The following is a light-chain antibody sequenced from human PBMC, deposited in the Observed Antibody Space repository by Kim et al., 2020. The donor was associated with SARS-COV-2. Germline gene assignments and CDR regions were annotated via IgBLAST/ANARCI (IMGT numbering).Light chain of an antibody. J-gene: IGLJ1*01. CDR2: QDT. V-gene: IGLV3-1*01. CDR1: KLGDKY. CDR3: QVWDSSTASYV. Sequence: SYELTQPPSVSVSPGQTASIPCSGDKLGDKYACWYQQKPGQSPVLVMYQDTKRPSGIPERFSGSNSGNTATLTISGTQALDEADYYCQVWDSSTASYVFG.